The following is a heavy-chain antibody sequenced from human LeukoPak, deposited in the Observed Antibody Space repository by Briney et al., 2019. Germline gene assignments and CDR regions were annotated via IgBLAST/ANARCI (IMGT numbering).Heavy chain of an antibody. J-gene: IGHJ4*02. Sequence: GGSLRLSCAASGFTFSSYWMSWVRQAPGKGLEWVSVIYSGGSTYYADSVKGRFTISRDNSKNTLYLQMNSLRAEDTAVYYCAREVYYYDSSGYYFDYWGQGTLVTVSS. V-gene: IGHV3-66*02. CDR3: AREVYYYDSSGYYFDY. D-gene: IGHD3-22*01. CDR2: IYSGGST. CDR1: GFTFSSYW.